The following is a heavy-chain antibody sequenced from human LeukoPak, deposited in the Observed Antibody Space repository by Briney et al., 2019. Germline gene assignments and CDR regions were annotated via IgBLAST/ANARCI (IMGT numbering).Heavy chain of an antibody. CDR1: GFSFSSYW. J-gene: IGHJ4*02. CDR2: INSDGSSI. D-gene: IGHD3-22*01. Sequence: GGSLRLSCAASGFSFSSYWMYWVRQAPGKGLVWVSRINSDGSSISYADSVKGRFTISRDNAKNTLYLQMNSLRAEDTAVYYCARGGYYDSRCYSDYWGPGTLVTVSS. CDR3: ARGGYYDSRCYSDY. V-gene: IGHV3-74*01.